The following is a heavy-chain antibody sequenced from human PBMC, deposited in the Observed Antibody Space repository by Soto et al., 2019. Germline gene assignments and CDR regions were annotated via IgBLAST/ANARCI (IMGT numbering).Heavy chain of an antibody. D-gene: IGHD3-16*01. CDR1: GGSISSGGYY. CDR2: IYYSGST. CDR3: ARSPYYDYVWGSYSPYYFDY. Sequence: SETLSLTCTVSGGSISSGGYYWSWIRQHPGKGLEWIGYIYYSGSTYYNPSLKSRVTISVDTSKNQFSLKLSSVTAADTAVYYCARSPYYDYVWGSYSPYYFDYWGQGTLVTVSS. V-gene: IGHV4-31*03. J-gene: IGHJ4*02.